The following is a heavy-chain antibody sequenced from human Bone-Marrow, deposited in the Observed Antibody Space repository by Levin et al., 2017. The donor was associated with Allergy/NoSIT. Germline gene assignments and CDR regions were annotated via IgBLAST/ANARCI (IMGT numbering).Heavy chain of an antibody. CDR3: TRDRGEWCQFWGDY. Sequence: LSLTCAASGFTFSAFGMHWVRQAPGRGLEWVAVISYDGGHKFYADSVKGRFTIPRDNSKNTHYLQMNSLRAEDTAVYYCTRDRGEWCQFWGDYWGQGILVTASS. V-gene: IGHV3-33*01. J-gene: IGHJ4*02. CDR1: GFTFSAFG. D-gene: IGHD2-15*01. CDR2: ISYDGGHK.